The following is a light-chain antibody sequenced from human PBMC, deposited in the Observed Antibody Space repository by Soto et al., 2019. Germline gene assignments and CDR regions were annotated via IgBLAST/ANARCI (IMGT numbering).Light chain of an antibody. Sequence: EILLTQSPATLSLSPGERATFSCRASQSISNYLAWYQQKPGQAPRLLIYDASTRATGIPASFSGSGSGKDFTLTISRLEPEDFAPYFCQQRGNWPHFGQGTRLEMK. J-gene: IGKJ5*01. CDR1: QSISNY. CDR3: QQRGNWPH. V-gene: IGKV3-11*01. CDR2: DAS.